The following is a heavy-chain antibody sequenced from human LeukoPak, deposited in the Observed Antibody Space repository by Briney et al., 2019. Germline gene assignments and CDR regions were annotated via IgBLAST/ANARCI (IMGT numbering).Heavy chain of an antibody. CDR2: ISYSGST. CDR3: ASGGYCSSGSCYPNWFDP. J-gene: IGHJ5*02. CDR1: GGSISSGSYY. V-gene: IGHV4-61*01. D-gene: IGHD2-15*01. Sequence: ASETLSLTCTVSGGSISSGSYYWSWIRQPPGKGLEWIGYISYSGSTNYNPSLKSRVSISIDTSKNQFSLRLSSVTAADTAVYYCASGGYCSSGSCYPNWFDPWGQGTLVTVSS.